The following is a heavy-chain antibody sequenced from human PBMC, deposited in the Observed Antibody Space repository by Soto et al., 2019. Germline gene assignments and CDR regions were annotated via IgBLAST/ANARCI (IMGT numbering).Heavy chain of an antibody. V-gene: IGHV3-7*01. CDR1: GFTFSSYW. CDR2: IKQDGSEK. D-gene: IGHD2-2*02. J-gene: IGHJ4*02. CDR3: ARPATGLSDDIVVVPAAIGYYFDY. Sequence: GGSLRLSCAASGFTFSSYWMSWVRQAPGKGLEWVANIKQDGSEKYYVDSVKGRFTISRDNAKNSLYLQMNSLRAEDTAVYYCARPATGLSDDIVVVPAAIGYYFDYWGQGTLVTVSS.